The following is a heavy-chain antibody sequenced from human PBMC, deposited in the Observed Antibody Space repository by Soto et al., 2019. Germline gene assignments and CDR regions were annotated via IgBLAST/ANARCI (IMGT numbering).Heavy chain of an antibody. CDR1: GGSISSSSFY. CDR3: ASQKATSRSGYDL. D-gene: IGHD5-12*01. V-gene: IGHV4-39*01. J-gene: IGHJ6*02. Sequence: SETLSLTCTVSGGSISSSSFYWGWIRQPPGRGLEWIASIYYTGSTYYNPSLKSRVTISVDTSENQFSLKLTSVTAADTAVYYCASQKATSRSGYDLWGQGTTVTVSS. CDR2: IYYTGST.